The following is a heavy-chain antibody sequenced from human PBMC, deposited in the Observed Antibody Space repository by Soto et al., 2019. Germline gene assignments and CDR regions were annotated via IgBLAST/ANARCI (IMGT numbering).Heavy chain of an antibody. J-gene: IGHJ5*02. D-gene: IGHD6-13*01. CDR1: GYTFTSYY. V-gene: IGHV1-46*01. Sequence: QVQLVQSGAEVKKPGASVKVSCKASGYTFTSYYMHWVRQAPGQGLEWMGIINPSGGSTSYAQKFQGRVTMIRDTSTSTVYMELSSLRSEDTAVYYCARDLSHGSAGTGFDPWGQGTLVTVSS. CDR3: ARDLSHGSAGTGFDP. CDR2: INPSGGST.